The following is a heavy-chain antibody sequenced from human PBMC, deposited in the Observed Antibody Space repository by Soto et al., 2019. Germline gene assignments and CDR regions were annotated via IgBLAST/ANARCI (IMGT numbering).Heavy chain of an antibody. CDR1: GFTFSSYA. J-gene: IGHJ4*02. CDR2: ISGSGGST. D-gene: IGHD6-13*01. CDR3: AKAHIAAAGYTPHYFDY. V-gene: IGHV3-23*01. Sequence: GGSLRLSCAASGFTFSSYAMSWVRQAPGKGLEWVSAISGSGGSTYYADSVKGRFTISRDNSKNTLYLQMNSLRAEDTAVYYCAKAHIAAAGYTPHYFDYWGQGTLVTVSS.